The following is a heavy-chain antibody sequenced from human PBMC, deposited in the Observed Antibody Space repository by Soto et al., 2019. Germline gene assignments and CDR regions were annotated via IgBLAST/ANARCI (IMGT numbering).Heavy chain of an antibody. J-gene: IGHJ4*02. CDR2: IFYSGST. V-gene: IGHV4-61*01. Sequence: QVQLQESGPGLVKPSETLSLSCTVSGGSVSSGSYYWSWIRQPPGKGLEWIGDIFYSGSTNYNPSLKSRATISVATSKNQFSLKLSSVTAADTAVYYCASIRLGRPRPLDYWGQGTLVTVSS. D-gene: IGHD3-16*01. CDR3: ASIRLGRPRPLDY. CDR1: GGSVSSGSYY.